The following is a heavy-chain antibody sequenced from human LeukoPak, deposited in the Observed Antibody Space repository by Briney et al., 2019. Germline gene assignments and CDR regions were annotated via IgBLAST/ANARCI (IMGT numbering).Heavy chain of an antibody. D-gene: IGHD2-15*01. Sequence: GESLKISCKGSGYSFTSYWIGWVRQMPGKGLEWMGIIYPGDSDTRYSPSFQGQVTISADKSISTAYLQWSSLKASDTAMYYCARRYCSGGSCYGEPFDYWGQGTLVTVSS. CDR3: ARRYCSGGSCYGEPFDY. CDR1: GYSFTSYW. V-gene: IGHV5-51*01. CDR2: IYPGDSDT. J-gene: IGHJ4*02.